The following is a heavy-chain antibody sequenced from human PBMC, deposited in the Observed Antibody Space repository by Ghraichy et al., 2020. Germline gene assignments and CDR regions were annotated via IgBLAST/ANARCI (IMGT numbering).Heavy chain of an antibody. J-gene: IGHJ5*02. CDR2: INHSGST. CDR1: GGSFSGYY. Sequence: SETLSLTCAVYGGSFSGYYWSWIRQPPGKGLEWIGEINHSGSTNYNPSLKSRVTISVDTSKNQFSLKLSSVTAADTAVYYCARRRITMVRGVRGGWFDPWGQGTLVTVSS. CDR3: ARRRITMVRGVRGGWFDP. D-gene: IGHD3-10*01. V-gene: IGHV4-34*01.